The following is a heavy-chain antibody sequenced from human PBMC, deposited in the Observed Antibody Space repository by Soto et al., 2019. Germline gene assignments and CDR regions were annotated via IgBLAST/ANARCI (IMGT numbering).Heavy chain of an antibody. CDR1: GGSISSSSYY. CDR2: IYYSGST. V-gene: IGHV4-39*01. D-gene: IGHD2-15*01. J-gene: IGHJ3*02. CDR3: ARQVVVAVGGAFDI. Sequence: QLQLQESGPGLVKPSETLSLTCTVSGGSISSSSYYWGWIRQPPGKGLEWIGSIYYSGSTYYNPSLKSRVTISVDTSKNQFSLKLSSVTAADTAVYYCARQVVVAVGGAFDIWGQGTMVTVSS.